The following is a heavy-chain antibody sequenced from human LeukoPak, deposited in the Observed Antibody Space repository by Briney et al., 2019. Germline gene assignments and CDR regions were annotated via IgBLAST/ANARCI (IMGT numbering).Heavy chain of an antibody. CDR1: GFTFSSYW. Sequence: GGSLRLSCAASGFTFSSYWMSWVRQAPGKGLEWVANIKQDGSEKYYVDSVKGRFTISRDNAKNSLYLQMNSLRAEDTAVYYCARDRLSSWHVSPMFDPWGQGTLVTVSS. CDR3: ARDRLSSWHVSPMFDP. J-gene: IGHJ5*02. V-gene: IGHV3-7*01. D-gene: IGHD6-13*01. CDR2: IKQDGSEK.